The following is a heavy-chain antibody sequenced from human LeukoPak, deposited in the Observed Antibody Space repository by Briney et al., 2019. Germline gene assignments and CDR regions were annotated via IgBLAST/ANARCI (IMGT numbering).Heavy chain of an antibody. Sequence: PGGSLRLSCAASGFTFSTYWMHWVRQAPGKGLEWVSSISSGSSYIYYADSVKGRFTVSRDNAKHSLYLQMNSLRAEDTAVYYCVRDAKQYYDILTGYYNDAFDIWGQGTMVTVSS. V-gene: IGHV3-21*01. CDR1: GFTFSTYW. D-gene: IGHD3-9*01. CDR3: VRDAKQYYDILTGYYNDAFDI. CDR2: ISSGSSYI. J-gene: IGHJ3*02.